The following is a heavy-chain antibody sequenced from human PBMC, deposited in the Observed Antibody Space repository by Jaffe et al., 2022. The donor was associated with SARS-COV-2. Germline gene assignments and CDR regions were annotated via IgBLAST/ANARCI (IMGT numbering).Heavy chain of an antibody. CDR3: ARAPASAVAGGEGYFDY. V-gene: IGHV4-34*01. D-gene: IGHD6-19*01. CDR1: GGSFSGYY. J-gene: IGHJ4*02. Sequence: QVQLQQWGAGLLKPSETLSLTCAVYGGSFSGYYWSWIRQPPGKGLEWIGEINHSGSTNYNPSLKSRVTISVDTSKNQFSLKLSSVTAADTAVYYCARAPASAVAGGEGYFDYWGQGTLVTVSS. CDR2: INHSGST.